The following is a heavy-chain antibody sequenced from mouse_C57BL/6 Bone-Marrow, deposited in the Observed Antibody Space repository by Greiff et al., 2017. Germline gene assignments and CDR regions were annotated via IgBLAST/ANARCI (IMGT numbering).Heavy chain of an antibody. Sequence: QVQLQQPGAELVMPGASVKLSCKASGYTFTSYGMHWVKQRPGQGLEWIGKIDPSDSYTNYNQKFKGKSTLTVDKSSSTAYMQLSSLTSWDSAVYYCARREPYFDYWGQGTTLTVSS. V-gene: IGHV1-69*01. J-gene: IGHJ2*01. CDR2: IDPSDSYT. CDR3: ARREPYFDY. CDR1: GYTFTSYG.